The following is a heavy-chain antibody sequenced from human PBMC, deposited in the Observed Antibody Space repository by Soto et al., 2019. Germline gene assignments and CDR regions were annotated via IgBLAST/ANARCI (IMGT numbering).Heavy chain of an antibody. D-gene: IGHD3-16*01. CDR3: AMIPIDTYMIYWFDP. V-gene: IGHV4-31*03. Sequence: PSETLSLTCTVTGDSITSGGYYWSWIRQHPGKGLEWLGYIYGSGGSGSTLYNPSLKSRVTISLNTPNNQFSLKVTSVTAADTAVSYCAMIPIDTYMIYWFDPWGQGTLVTVSS. CDR2: IYGSGGSGST. J-gene: IGHJ5*01. CDR1: GDSITSGGYY.